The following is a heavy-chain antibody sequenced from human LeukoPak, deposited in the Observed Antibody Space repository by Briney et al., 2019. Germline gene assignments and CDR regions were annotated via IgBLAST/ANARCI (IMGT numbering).Heavy chain of an antibody. V-gene: IGHV3-33*06. J-gene: IGHJ4*02. CDR1: GFTFSSYG. CDR3: AKDPSGRWSGSYADY. CDR2: ICYDGSNK. D-gene: IGHD1-26*01. Sequence: PGGSLRLSCAASGFTFSSYGMHWVRQAPGKGLGWVAVICYDGSNKYYADSVKGRFTISRDNSKNTTYLQMNSLRAEDTAVYYCAKDPSGRWSGSYADYWGQGTLVTVSS.